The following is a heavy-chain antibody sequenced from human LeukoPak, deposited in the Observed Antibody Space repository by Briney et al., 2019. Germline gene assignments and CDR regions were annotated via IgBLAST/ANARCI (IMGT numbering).Heavy chain of an antibody. J-gene: IGHJ4*02. Sequence: GGSLRLSCAASEFTFSSYSMNWVRQAPGKGLEWVSSISSSTSYIYYADSVKGRFTISRDNAKNSLYLQMNSLRAEDTAVYYCAREGIYCSSTSCYFDYWGQGTLVTVSS. V-gene: IGHV3-21*01. CDR3: AREGIYCSSTSCYFDY. D-gene: IGHD2-2*01. CDR1: EFTFSSYS. CDR2: ISSSTSYI.